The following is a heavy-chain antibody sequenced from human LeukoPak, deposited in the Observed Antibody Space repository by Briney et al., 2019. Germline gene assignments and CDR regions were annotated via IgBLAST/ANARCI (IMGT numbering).Heavy chain of an antibody. CDR1: GFTFSDYY. CDR3: ARDLQGGNYDFWSGYRYYYYYYMDV. V-gene: IGHV3-11*01. D-gene: IGHD3-3*01. CDR2: ISRSGSTI. J-gene: IGHJ6*03. Sequence: GGSLRLSCAASGFTFSDYYMSWIRQSPGKGREGVSYISRSGSTIYYADSVKARFTISRDNAKNSLYLQMNSLRAEDTAVYYCARDLQGGNYDFWSGYRYYYYYYMDVWGKGTTVTVSS.